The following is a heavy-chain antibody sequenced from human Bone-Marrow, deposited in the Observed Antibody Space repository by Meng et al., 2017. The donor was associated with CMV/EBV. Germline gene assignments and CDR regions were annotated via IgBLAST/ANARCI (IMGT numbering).Heavy chain of an antibody. Sequence: GESLKISCAASGFTFSSYSMNWVRQAPGKGLEWVANIKQDGSEKYYVDSVKGRFTISRNNAKNSLYLQMNSLRAEDTAVYYCATGSYYKRSLDYWGQGTLVTVSS. J-gene: IGHJ4*02. D-gene: IGHD3-10*01. CDR3: ATGSYYKRSLDY. CDR1: GFTFSSYS. CDR2: IKQDGSEK. V-gene: IGHV3-7*03.